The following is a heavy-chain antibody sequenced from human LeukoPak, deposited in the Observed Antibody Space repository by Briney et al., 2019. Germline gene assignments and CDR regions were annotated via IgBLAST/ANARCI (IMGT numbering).Heavy chain of an antibody. CDR1: GYTLTELS. Sequence: ASVKVSCKVSGYTLTELSMHWVRQAPGKGLEWMGGFDPEDGETIYAQKFQGRVTMTEDTSTDTAYMELSSLRSDDTAVYYCASSLLRSGSARLYYYYGMDVWGQGTTVTVSS. CDR2: FDPEDGET. D-gene: IGHD3-3*01. V-gene: IGHV1-24*01. J-gene: IGHJ6*02. CDR3: ASSLLRSGSARLYYYYGMDV.